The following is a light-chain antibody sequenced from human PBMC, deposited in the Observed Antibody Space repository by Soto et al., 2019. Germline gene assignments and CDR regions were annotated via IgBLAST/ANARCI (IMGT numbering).Light chain of an antibody. CDR3: QQYTNTNKPWM. J-gene: IGKJ1*01. V-gene: IGKV1-5*01. CDR2: DAS. Sequence: DLQVTQSPPTLPASVGYRFTITCRASQTISTWMAWYQQKPGKAPKLLVYDASTLQSGVASRFSGSGSGTEFTLIISGLQPDDSATYYCQQYTNTNKPWMFGQGTKV. CDR1: QTISTW.